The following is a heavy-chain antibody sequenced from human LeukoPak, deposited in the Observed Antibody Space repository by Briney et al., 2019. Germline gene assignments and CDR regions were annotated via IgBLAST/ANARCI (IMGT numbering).Heavy chain of an antibody. CDR1: GYTFTSYG. CDR2: ISAYNGNT. J-gene: IGHJ6*02. D-gene: IGHD3-3*01. V-gene: IGHV1-18*01. Sequence: RASVKVSCKASGYTFTSYGISWVRQAPGQGLEWMGWISAYNGNTNYAQKLQGRVTMTTDTSTSTAYMELRSLRSDDTAVYYCARAPRITIFGVVIKPSYYYYYGMDVWGQGTTVTVSS. CDR3: ARAPRITIFGVVIKPSYYYYYGMDV.